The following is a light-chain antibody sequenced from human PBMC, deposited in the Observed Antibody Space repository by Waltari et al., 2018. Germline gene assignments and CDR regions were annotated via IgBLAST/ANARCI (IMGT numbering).Light chain of an antibody. CDR1: SSNIGAGYD. J-gene: IGLJ1*01. CDR2: GNS. V-gene: IGLV1-40*01. CDR3: QSYDSSLSGYV. Sequence: QSVLTHPPSVSGAPGQRVTISCTGSSSNIGAGYDVHWYQQLPGTAPKLLIYGNSNRPSVGPAGVSGARPGTPASLAITGLQAADEADYGCQSYDSSLSGYVFGTGTKVTVL.